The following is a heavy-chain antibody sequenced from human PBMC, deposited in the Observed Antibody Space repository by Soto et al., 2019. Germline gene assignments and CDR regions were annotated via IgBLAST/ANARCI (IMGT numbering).Heavy chain of an antibody. D-gene: IGHD3-10*01. Sequence: EVQLVESGGGLVQTGGSLRLSCEASGFTFSGYAMSWVRHVPGKGLEWVSTISASGGSTYHAASVKGRFTISRDNAKNTLYLQMNSQGDEDTAAYYCAKAMRGSGIYYIYGMDVWGQGTTVTVS. CDR3: AKAMRGSGIYYIYGMDV. J-gene: IGHJ6*02. CDR2: ISASGGST. CDR1: GFTFSGYA. V-gene: IGHV3-23*04.